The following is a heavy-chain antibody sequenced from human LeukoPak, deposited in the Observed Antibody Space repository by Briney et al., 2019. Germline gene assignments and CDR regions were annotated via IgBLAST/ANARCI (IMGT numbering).Heavy chain of an antibody. J-gene: IGHJ4*02. Sequence: ASVKVSWKASGYTFASYAMHWVRQAPGQRLEWMGWINAGNGNTKYSQKFQGRVTITRDTSASTAYMELSSLRSEDTAVYYCARESRTSFDYWGQGTLVTVSS. V-gene: IGHV1-3*01. CDR1: GYTFASYA. CDR3: ARESRTSFDY. CDR2: INAGNGNT.